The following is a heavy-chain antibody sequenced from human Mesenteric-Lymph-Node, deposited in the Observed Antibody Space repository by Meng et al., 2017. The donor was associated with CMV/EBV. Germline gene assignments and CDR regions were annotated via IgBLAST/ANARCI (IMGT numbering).Heavy chain of an antibody. Sequence: GSLRLTCTVSGGSLSGSDYYWGWIRQPPGKGLEWIGSIYYSGSTYYNLSLKSRVTISADTSKNQFSLKLSSVTAADTAVYYCARPRGWGSGTYAFDMWGQGTTVTVSS. D-gene: IGHD3-10*01. CDR2: IYYSGST. V-gene: IGHV4-39*01. CDR3: ARPRGWGSGTYAFDM. CDR1: GGSLSGSDYY. J-gene: IGHJ3*02.